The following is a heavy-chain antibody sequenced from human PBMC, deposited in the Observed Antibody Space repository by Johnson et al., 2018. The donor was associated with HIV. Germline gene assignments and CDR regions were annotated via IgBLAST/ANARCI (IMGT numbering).Heavy chain of an antibody. V-gene: IGHV3-15*05. J-gene: IGHJ3*02. CDR3: AKAYSSSWPNWDDAFDI. D-gene: IGHD6-13*01. Sequence: VQLVESGVGVVQPGRSLRLSCAASGFTFSNAWMSWVRQAPVKGLEWVGRIKSKTDGGTTDYAAPVKGRFTISRDDSKNTLYLQMNSLRAEDTALYYCAKAYSSSWPNWDDAFDIWGQGTMVTVSS. CDR1: GFTFSNAW. CDR2: IKSKTDGGTT.